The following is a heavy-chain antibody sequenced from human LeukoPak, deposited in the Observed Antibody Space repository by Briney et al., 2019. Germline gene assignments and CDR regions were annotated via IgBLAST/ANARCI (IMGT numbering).Heavy chain of an antibody. V-gene: IGHV1-18*01. Sequence: ASVKVSCKASGYTFTSYGISSVRQAPGQGLEWMGWISAYNGNTNYAQKLQGRVTMTTDTSTRTAYMELRSLRSDATAVYYCARDELVVAGERYYYYGMDVWGQGTTVTVSS. CDR2: ISAYNGNT. CDR3: ARDELVVAGERYYYYGMDV. J-gene: IGHJ6*02. D-gene: IGHD2-15*01. CDR1: GYTFTSYG.